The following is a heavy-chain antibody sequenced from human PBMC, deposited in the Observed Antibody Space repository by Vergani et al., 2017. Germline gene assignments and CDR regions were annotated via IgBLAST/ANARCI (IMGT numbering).Heavy chain of an antibody. Sequence: QVQLQQWGAGLLKPSETLSLTCAVYGGSFSGYYWSWIRQPPGKGLEWIGEINHSGSTNYNPSLKSRVTISVDTSKNQFSLKLSSVTAADTAVYYCARGGALSSFYYDSSGYYSLDYWGQGTLVTVSS. CDR1: GGSFSGYY. V-gene: IGHV4-34*01. CDR2: INHSGST. D-gene: IGHD3-22*01. J-gene: IGHJ4*02. CDR3: ARGGALSSFYYDSSGYYSLDY.